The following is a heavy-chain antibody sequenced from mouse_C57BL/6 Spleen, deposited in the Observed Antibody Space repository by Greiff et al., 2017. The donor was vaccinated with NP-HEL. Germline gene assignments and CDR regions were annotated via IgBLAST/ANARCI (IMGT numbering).Heavy chain of an antibody. CDR1: GYTFPSSG. CDR2: IDPIGGGP. Sequence: QVHLQQPGAELVKPGASVKLSCKASGYTFPSSGMPWVKRRPGRGLGWMGRIDPIGGGPKYNEKFKGKATLPVDKPSSTAYMQHSSLTSDYSAVYYCARKNSYYFDYWGQGTTLTVSS. CDR3: ARKNSYYFDY. J-gene: IGHJ2*01. V-gene: IGHV1-72*01.